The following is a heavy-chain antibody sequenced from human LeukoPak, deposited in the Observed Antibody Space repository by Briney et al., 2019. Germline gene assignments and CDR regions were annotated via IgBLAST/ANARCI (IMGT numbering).Heavy chain of an antibody. CDR2: ISAYNGNT. V-gene: IGHV1-18*01. J-gene: IGHJ4*02. CDR1: GYTFTIYG. CDR3: ARGYCSGGSCYPFDY. D-gene: IGHD2-15*01. Sequence: ASVKVSCKASGYTFTIYGISWVRQAPGQGLEWMGWISAYNGNTNYAQKLQGRVTMTTDTSTSTAYMELRSLRSDDTAVYYCARGYCSGGSCYPFDYWGQGTLVTVSS.